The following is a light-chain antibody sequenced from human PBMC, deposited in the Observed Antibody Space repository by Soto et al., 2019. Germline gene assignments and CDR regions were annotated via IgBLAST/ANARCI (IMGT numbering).Light chain of an antibody. J-gene: IGKJ1*01. V-gene: IGKV3D-15*01. CDR2: GAS. CDR1: QSVSNN. Sequence: EIVLTQSPGTLSLSPGERATLSCRASQSVSNNYLAWYQQKPGQAPRLLIYGASNRATGIPARFSGSGSGTDFTLTISSLQSEDFAVYYCQQYNDWPTFGQGTKVDNK. CDR3: QQYNDWPT.